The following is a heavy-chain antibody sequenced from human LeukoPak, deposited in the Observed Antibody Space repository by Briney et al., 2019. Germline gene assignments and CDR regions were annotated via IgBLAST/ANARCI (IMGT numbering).Heavy chain of an antibody. Sequence: SVRVSCKASGGTFSNYAINWVRQAPGQGLEWMGRINPNSGGTNYAQKFQGRATMTRDTSINTAYMELTRLRSDDTAVYYCARDPWGGDIVVPAAIHDPWGQGTLVIVSS. J-gene: IGHJ5*02. V-gene: IGHV1-2*06. CDR3: ARDPWGGDIVVPAAIHDP. CDR2: INPNSGGT. D-gene: IGHD2-2*01. CDR1: GGTFSNYA.